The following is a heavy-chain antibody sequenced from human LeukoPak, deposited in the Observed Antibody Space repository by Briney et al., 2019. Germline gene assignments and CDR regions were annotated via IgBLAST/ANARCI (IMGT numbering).Heavy chain of an antibody. D-gene: IGHD3-22*01. CDR1: GFTFSSYW. CDR3: ARMGPYYYDSSGYYSHYYYYGMDV. J-gene: IGHJ6*02. CDR2: IASDGSST. V-gene: IGHV3-74*01. Sequence: PGGSLRLSCAASGFTFSSYWMNWVRQAPGKGLVWVSRIASDGSSTTYADSVKGRFTISRDNSKNTLYLQMNSLRAEDTAVYYCARMGPYYYDSSGYYSHYYYYGMDVWGQGTTVTVSS.